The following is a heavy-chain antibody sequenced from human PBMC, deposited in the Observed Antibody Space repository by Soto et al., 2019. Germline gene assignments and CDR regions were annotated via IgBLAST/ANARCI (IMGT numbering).Heavy chain of an antibody. CDR2: INHSGST. V-gene: IGHV4-34*01. CDR3: ARALKSDVAARDYYYYGMDV. Sequence: QVQLQQWGAGLLKPSETLSLTCAVYGGSFSGYYWSWIRQPPGKGLEWIGGINHSGSTNYNPSLKSRVTISVDTSKNQFSLKLSSVTAADTAVYYCARALKSDVAARDYYYYGMDVWGQGTTVTVSS. CDR1: GGSFSGYY. J-gene: IGHJ6*02. D-gene: IGHD6-6*01.